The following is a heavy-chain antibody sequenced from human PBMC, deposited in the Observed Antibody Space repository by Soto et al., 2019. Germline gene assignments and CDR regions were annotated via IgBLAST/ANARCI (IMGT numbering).Heavy chain of an antibody. V-gene: IGHV1-18*01. Sequence: QVQLVQSGAEVKKPGASVKVSCKASGYTFTSYGISWVRQAPGQGLEWMGWISAYNGNTNYTQKLQGRVTMTTDTSTSTAYMELRSLRSDDTAVYYCARGTDYGDYYYYYGMDVWGQGTTVTVSS. D-gene: IGHD4-17*01. CDR2: ISAYNGNT. J-gene: IGHJ6*02. CDR3: ARGTDYGDYYYYYGMDV. CDR1: GYTFTSYG.